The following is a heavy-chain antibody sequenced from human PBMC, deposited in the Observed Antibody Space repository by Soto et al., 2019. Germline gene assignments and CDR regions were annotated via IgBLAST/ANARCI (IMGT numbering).Heavy chain of an antibody. CDR1: GGSISSGGYY. CDR2: IYYSGST. J-gene: IGHJ5*02. V-gene: IGHV4-31*03. Sequence: QVQLQESGPGLVKPSQTLSLTCTVSGGSISSGGYYWSWIGQHPGKGLEWIGYIYYSGSTYYNPSLKSRVTISVDTSKNEFSLKLSSVTAANTAVYYCARVKDSEGFLFDPWCQGTLVTVSS. D-gene: IGHD2-15*01. CDR3: ARVKDSEGFLFDP.